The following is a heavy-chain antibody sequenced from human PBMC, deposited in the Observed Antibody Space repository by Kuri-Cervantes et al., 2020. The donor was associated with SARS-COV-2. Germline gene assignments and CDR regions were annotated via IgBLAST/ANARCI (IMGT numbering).Heavy chain of an antibody. V-gene: IGHV3-21*06. CDR1: GFTFSTYN. J-gene: IGHJ4*02. Sequence: GESLKISCAASGFTFSTYNMNWVRQAPGKGLEWVSSISSSSTFVYYADSVKGRFTISRDNSQNLVYLQMNRLRAEDTAVYYCARGEGAYDPFDYWGQGTPVT. CDR3: ARGEGAYDPFDY. D-gene: IGHD3-16*01. CDR2: ISSSSTFV.